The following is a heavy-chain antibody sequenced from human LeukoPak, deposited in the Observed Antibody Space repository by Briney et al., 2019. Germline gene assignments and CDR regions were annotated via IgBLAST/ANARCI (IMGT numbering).Heavy chain of an antibody. D-gene: IGHD3-10*01. V-gene: IGHV3-48*04. CDR2: ISSGSSTI. J-gene: IGHJ4*02. CDR3: ARDRMHYYGSGFDY. Sequence: GSLRLSCAASGFTFSDCNMNWVRQAPGKGLEWVSYISSGSSTIYYADSVKGRFTISRDNAKNSLYLQMNSLRAEDTAVYYCARDRMHYYGSGFDYWGQGTLVTVSS. CDR1: GFTFSDCN.